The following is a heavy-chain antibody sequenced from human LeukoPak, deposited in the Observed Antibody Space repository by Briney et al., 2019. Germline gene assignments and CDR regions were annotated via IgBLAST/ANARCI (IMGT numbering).Heavy chain of an antibody. CDR2: IYYSGST. J-gene: IGHJ6*03. CDR3: ARVMITFGGVIVKYYYYMDV. CDR1: GGSISSYY. V-gene: IGHV4-59*01. Sequence: SETLSLTCTVSGGSISSYYWSWIRQPPGKGLEWIGYIYYSGSTNYNPSLKSRVTISVDTSKNQFSLKLSSVTAADTSVYYCARVMITFGGVIVKYYYYMDVWGKGTTVTVSS. D-gene: IGHD3-16*02.